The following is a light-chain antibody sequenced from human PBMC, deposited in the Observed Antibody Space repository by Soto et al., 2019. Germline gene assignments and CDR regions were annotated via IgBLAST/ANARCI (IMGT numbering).Light chain of an antibody. J-gene: IGLJ1*01. V-gene: IGLV2-23*02. CDR1: KGDIGNYTI. CDR3: CSYAVSNVFV. CDR2: AVT. Sequence: LTQPASVSGSPGQSITISCPGRKGDIGNYTIVSWYQQHPNQAPHLIIYAVTKRPSGVSNRFSGSKSGNTASLTISGLQAEDEGDYHSCSYAVSNVFVFGTGTKVTVL.